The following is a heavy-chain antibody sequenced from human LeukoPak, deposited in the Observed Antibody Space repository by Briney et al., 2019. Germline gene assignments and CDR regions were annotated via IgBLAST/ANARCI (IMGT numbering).Heavy chain of an antibody. CDR3: ARASGSSAVPFDY. D-gene: IGHD3-10*01. Sequence: ASVKVSCKASGYTFTGYYMHWVRQAPGQGLEWMGVIAPSSGTTSYAQKFQGRVTMTRDTSTSTLYMELSSLASEDTAVYYCARASGSSAVPFDYWGQGTLVTVSS. V-gene: IGHV1-46*01. CDR2: IAPSSGTT. J-gene: IGHJ4*02. CDR1: GYTFTGYY.